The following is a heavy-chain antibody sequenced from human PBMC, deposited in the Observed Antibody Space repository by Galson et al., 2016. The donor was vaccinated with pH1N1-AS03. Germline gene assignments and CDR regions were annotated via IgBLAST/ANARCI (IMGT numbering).Heavy chain of an antibody. Sequence: LSLTCTVSGDSISDGFFYWTWLRQPAGKGLEWIGRIYPSGNPKYNPSLKSRVSISVDTSKNQFSLQLKSVTAGDTAVYFCARGHVDTTLAVDCWGQGTPVTVS. CDR3: ARGHVDTTLAVDC. D-gene: IGHD5-18*01. J-gene: IGHJ4*02. V-gene: IGHV4-61*02. CDR2: IYPSGNP. CDR1: GDSISDGFFY.